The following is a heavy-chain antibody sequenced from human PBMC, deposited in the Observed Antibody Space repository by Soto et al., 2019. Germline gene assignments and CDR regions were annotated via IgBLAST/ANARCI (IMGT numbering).Heavy chain of an antibody. CDR3: ARGQANIWYFDH. J-gene: IGHJ4*02. CDR2: IYSSGTT. Sequence: QVQLQESGPRLVKPSETLSLTCTVSGGLGSGYHWNWVRQPPGKRLEWIGHIYSSGTTNYNPSLKSRITVSIDTSRNQFSLKMHSVTAADTAVYYCARGQANIWYFDHWGQGTLVTVSS. V-gene: IGHV4-59*02. CDR1: GGLGSGYH.